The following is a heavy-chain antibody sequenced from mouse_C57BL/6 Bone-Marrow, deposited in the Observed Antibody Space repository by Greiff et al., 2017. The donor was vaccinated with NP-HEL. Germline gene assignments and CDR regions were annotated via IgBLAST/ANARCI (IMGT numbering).Heavy chain of an antibody. Sequence: EVMLVESGGGLVKPGGSLKLSCAASGFTFSSYAMSWVRQTPEKRLEWVANLSDGGSYTYYPDNVKGRFTFSRDNAKNNLYLQLSHLKSEDTAMYYCSRDYGLGWYFDVWGTGTTVTVSS. V-gene: IGHV5-4*01. CDR3: SRDYGLGWYFDV. CDR2: LSDGGSYT. D-gene: IGHD1-1*02. CDR1: GFTFSSYA. J-gene: IGHJ1*03.